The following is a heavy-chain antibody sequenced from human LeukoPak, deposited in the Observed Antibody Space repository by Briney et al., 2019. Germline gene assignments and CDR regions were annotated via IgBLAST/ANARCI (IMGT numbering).Heavy chain of an antibody. CDR1: GGSISSYY. CDR3: ARVPGGWFGELLFDY. J-gene: IGHJ4*02. V-gene: IGHV4-59*01. Sequence: LSETLSLTCTVPGGSISSYYWSWIRQPPGKGLEWIGYIYYSGSTNYNPSLKSRVTISVDTSKNQFSLKLSSVTAADTAVYYCARVPGGWFGELLFDYWGQGTLVTVSS. D-gene: IGHD3-10*01. CDR2: IYYSGST.